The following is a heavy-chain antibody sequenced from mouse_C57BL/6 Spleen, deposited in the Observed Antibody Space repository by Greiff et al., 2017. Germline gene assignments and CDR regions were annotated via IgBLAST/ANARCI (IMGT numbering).Heavy chain of an antibody. J-gene: IGHJ2*01. D-gene: IGHD2-3*01. Sequence: VQLQQPGAELVKPGASVKMSCKASGYTFTSYWITWVKQRPGQGLEWIGDIYPGSGSTNYNEKFKSKATLTVDTSSSTAYMQLSSLTSEDSAVYYCARSHLISIYDGYGYWGQGTTLTVSS. CDR3: ARSHLISIYDGYGY. CDR2: IYPGSGST. V-gene: IGHV1-55*01. CDR1: GYTFTSYW.